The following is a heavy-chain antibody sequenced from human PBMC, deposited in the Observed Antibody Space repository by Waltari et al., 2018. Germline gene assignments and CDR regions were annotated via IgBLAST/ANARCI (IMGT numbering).Heavy chain of an antibody. Sequence: QLQLQESGPGLVKPSETLSLTCTVSGGSISSSSYYWGWIRQPPGKGLEWIGSIYYSGSTYYNPSLKSRVTISVDTSKNQFSLKLSSVTAADTAVYYCARQLNSSSGGAGYWGQGTLVTVSS. V-gene: IGHV4-39*01. CDR2: IYYSGST. CDR3: ARQLNSSSGGAGY. J-gene: IGHJ4*02. D-gene: IGHD6-13*01. CDR1: GGSISSSSYY.